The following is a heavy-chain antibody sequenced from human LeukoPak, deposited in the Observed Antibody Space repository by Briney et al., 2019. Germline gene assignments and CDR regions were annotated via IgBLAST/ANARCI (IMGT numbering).Heavy chain of an antibody. CDR3: ARQLYDSSGYPFDY. CDR2: SYHSGST. D-gene: IGHD3-22*01. V-gene: IGHV4-59*08. J-gene: IGHJ4*02. Sequence: SETLSLPCTLCGPSLYPCHWSWIRQPPGRGLEWIGYSYHSGSTKYNPSLKSRVTISVDTSKNQYSLRLSAVTAADTAVYYCARQLYDSSGYPFDYGGQGTLVTVSS. CDR1: GPSLYPCH.